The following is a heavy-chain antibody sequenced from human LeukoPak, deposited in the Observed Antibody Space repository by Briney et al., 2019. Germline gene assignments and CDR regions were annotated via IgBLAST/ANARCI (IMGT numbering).Heavy chain of an antibody. Sequence: GGSLRLSCAASGFTFSTYGMDWVRQAPGKGLEWVAYIRYDGSNKNYADSVKGRFTISRDNSKNTLYLQTSSLRAEDTAVYYCAKVVTGYCSTTSCPFDSWGQGTLVTVSS. J-gene: IGHJ4*02. CDR1: GFTFSTYG. D-gene: IGHD2-2*01. CDR3: AKVVTGYCSTTSCPFDS. CDR2: IRYDGSNK. V-gene: IGHV3-30*02.